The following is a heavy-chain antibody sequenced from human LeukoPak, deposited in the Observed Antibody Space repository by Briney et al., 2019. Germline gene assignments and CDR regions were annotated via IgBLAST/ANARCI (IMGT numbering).Heavy chain of an antibody. CDR1: GFTFSGYW. V-gene: IGHV3-7*01. CDR3: ARAMT. Sequence: GSLRLSCAASGFTFSGYWMSWVRQAPGKGLEWVANIKPDGSDKAYVDSVKGRFTISRDNTKNSLYLQMSSLRAEDTVVYYCARAMTWGQGTLVTVSS. CDR2: IKPDGSDK. J-gene: IGHJ5*02.